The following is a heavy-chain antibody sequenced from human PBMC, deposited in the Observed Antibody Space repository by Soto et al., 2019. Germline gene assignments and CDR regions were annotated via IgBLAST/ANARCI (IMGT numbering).Heavy chain of an antibody. CDR2: INPSGGST. CDR1: GYTFTSYY. J-gene: IGHJ5*02. D-gene: IGHD3-10*01. CDR3: ARRGLPYYYVSASYYNWFDP. V-gene: IGHV1-46*03. Sequence: QVQLVQSGAEVKKPGASVKVSCKASGYTFTSYYMHWVRQAPGQGLEWMGIINPSGGSTSYAQKSXXRVTRTRDTSXXTXYXXLSSLRSEDTAVYYCARRGLPYYYVSASYYNWFDPWGQGTLVTVSS.